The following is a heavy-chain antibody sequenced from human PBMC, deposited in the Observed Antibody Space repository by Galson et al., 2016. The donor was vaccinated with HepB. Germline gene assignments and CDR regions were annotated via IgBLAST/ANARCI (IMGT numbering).Heavy chain of an antibody. J-gene: IGHJ5*02. CDR2: TQYSGTT. Sequence: SETLSLTCTVSGDSISNYYWSWIRQPPGKGLEWIGYTQYSGTTNYNPSLKSRATISPDMSKNQFSLNLRSVTAADTAVYYCARLHSHFLEEFDPWGQGTLVTVSS. CDR1: GDSISNYY. V-gene: IGHV4-59*01. CDR3: ARLHSHFLEEFDP. D-gene: IGHD2/OR15-2a*01.